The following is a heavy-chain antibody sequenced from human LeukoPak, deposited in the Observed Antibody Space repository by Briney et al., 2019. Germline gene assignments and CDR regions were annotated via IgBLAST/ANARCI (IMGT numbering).Heavy chain of an antibody. CDR3: ARVYYDWLLFYFDY. D-gene: IGHD3-9*01. V-gene: IGHV4-30-4*01. CDR1: GGSISSGDYY. J-gene: IGHJ4*02. Sequence: SETLSLTCTVSGGSISSGDYYWSWIRQPPGKGLEWIGYIYYSGSTYYNPSLKSRVTISVDTSKNQFSLKLSSVTAADTAVDYCARVYYDWLLFYFDYWGQGTLVTVSS. CDR2: IYYSGST.